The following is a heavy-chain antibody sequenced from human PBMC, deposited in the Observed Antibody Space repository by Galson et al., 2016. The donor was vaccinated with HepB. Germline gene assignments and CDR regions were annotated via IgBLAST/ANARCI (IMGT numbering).Heavy chain of an antibody. CDR1: GYSFTGYG. V-gene: IGHV1-18*04. Sequence: SVKVSCKASGYSFTGYGISWVRQAPGQGLEWMGWISTYNNDATYAQNLQGRVTMTADTSTSTVYMELRSLRSDDTAVYYCARDRGYGDYAADFWGQGTPVTVSS. CDR3: ARDRGYGDYAADF. D-gene: IGHD4-17*01. J-gene: IGHJ4*03. CDR2: ISTYNNDA.